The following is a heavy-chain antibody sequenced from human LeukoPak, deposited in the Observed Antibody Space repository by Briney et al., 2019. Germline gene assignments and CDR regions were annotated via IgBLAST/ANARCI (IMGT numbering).Heavy chain of an antibody. J-gene: IGHJ4*02. CDR2: IKQDGSEK. V-gene: IGHV3-7*01. CDR1: GFALSSHW. Sequence: EPGGSLRLSCAASGFALSSHWMTWVRQVPGRGPEWVANIKQDGSEKYYVDSVKGRFTISRDNAKNSPFLHMNSLRAEDTAVYYCARAYFNYWGQGTLVTVSS. CDR3: ARAYFNY.